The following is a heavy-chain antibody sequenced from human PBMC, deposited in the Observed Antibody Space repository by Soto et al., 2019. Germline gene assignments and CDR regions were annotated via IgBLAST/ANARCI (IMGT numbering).Heavy chain of an antibody. J-gene: IGHJ4*02. CDR2: LSYEGSEE. CDR1: GFNFGVFG. CDR3: ALTRRSSLLEVAGPGFEY. Sequence: SLRLSCAASGFNFGVFGMHWVRQAPGKGLEWLSVLSYEGSEEYYADSVRGRFTISRDNSKNTLFLQVDSLRVDDTGVYYCALTRRSSLLEVAGPGFEYWGQGTLVTVSS. V-gene: IGHV3-30*03. D-gene: IGHD6-19*01.